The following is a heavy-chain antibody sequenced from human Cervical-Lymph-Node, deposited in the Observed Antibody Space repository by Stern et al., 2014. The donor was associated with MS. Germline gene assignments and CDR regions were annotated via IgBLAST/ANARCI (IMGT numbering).Heavy chain of an antibody. D-gene: IGHD4-17*01. J-gene: IGHJ4*02. CDR3: ARDYGDYAFDY. V-gene: IGHV5-51*01. Sequence: VQLVQSGAEVKKPGASLKISCKGSGYSFTGNWIAWVRQMPGKGLEWMGTIYPGDSDTRYSPSSQGQVTISADKSISTAYLQWSSLKASDTAMYYCARDYGDYAFDYWGQGTLVTVSS. CDR2: IYPGDSDT. CDR1: GYSFTGNW.